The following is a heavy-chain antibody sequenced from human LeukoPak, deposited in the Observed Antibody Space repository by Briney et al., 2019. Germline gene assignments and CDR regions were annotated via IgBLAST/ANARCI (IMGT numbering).Heavy chain of an antibody. J-gene: IGHJ1*01. CDR2: FYYTGST. D-gene: IGHD1-1*01. CDR1: GGSISSGGYY. Sequence: PSETLSLTCTVSGGSISSGGYYWSWIRQHPGKGLEWIGYFYYTGSTNYNPSLKSRVTISVDTSKNQFSLKLSSVTAVDTAVYYCARDGKYAEYFQDWGQGTLVTVSS. CDR3: ARDGKYAEYFQD. V-gene: IGHV4-61*08.